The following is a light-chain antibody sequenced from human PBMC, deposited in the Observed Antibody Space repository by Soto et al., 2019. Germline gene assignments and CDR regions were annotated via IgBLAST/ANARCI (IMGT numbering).Light chain of an antibody. CDR1: QSFSTY. Sequence: ENVLTQSPATLSLSPGERATLSCRASQSFSTYLAWYQQKPGQAPRLLIYDASNRATGIPARFSASGSGTDFTLTINSLEPEDFAVYYCQQRGNWPPVTFGGGTKVELK. J-gene: IGKJ4*01. CDR2: DAS. CDR3: QQRGNWPPVT. V-gene: IGKV3-11*01.